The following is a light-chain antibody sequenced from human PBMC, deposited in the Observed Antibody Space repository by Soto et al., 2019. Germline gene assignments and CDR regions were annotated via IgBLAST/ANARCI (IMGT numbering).Light chain of an antibody. CDR3: QQRGDWPPIT. J-gene: IGKJ5*01. Sequence: EIVLTQSPVTLSLSPGERATLSCRASQSVRTYLAWYQYKPGQAPRLLIYDASNRATGIPARFSGSGSGTDFTLTISGLEHEDSAVYSCQQRGDWPPITFGQGTRLEIK. V-gene: IGKV3-11*01. CDR1: QSVRTY. CDR2: DAS.